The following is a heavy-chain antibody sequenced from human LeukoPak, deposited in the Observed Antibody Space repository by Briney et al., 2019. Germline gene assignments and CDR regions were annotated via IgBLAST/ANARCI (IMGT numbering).Heavy chain of an antibody. Sequence: ASVKVSCEASGGTFSSYAISWVRQAPGQGLEWMGGIIPIFGTANYAQKFQGRVTITADESTSTAYMELSSLRSEDTAVYYCATEYCSSTSCYDAFDIWGQGTMVTVSS. CDR2: IIPIFGTA. D-gene: IGHD2-2*01. CDR3: ATEYCSSTSCYDAFDI. V-gene: IGHV1-69*13. CDR1: GGTFSSYA. J-gene: IGHJ3*02.